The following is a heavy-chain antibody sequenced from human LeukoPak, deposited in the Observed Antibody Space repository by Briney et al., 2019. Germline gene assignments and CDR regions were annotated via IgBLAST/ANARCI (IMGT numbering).Heavy chain of an antibody. J-gene: IGHJ3*02. Sequence: GGSLRLSCAASGFIFSDYGMDWVRQAPGKGLEWVAFIRFDGSNKYYGDSVKDRFTISRDNSKNTLYLQMNSLRAEDTAVYYCAKISDAFDIWGQGTMVTVSS. V-gene: IGHV3-30*02. CDR2: IRFDGSNK. CDR1: GFIFSDYG. CDR3: AKISDAFDI.